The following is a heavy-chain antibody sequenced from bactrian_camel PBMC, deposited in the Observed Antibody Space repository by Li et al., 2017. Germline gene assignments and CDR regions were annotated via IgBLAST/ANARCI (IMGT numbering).Heavy chain of an antibody. V-gene: IGHV3S1*01. D-gene: IGHD3*01. CDR2: MRIGNSFT. J-gene: IGHJ4*01. Sequence: VQLVESGGGSVEAGGSLRLSCPTDTAVFSVNCFAWFREIPGREREGVAAMRIGNSFTDYSDSAKDRFTIDRDNEKNTVTLRVDNLQPDDTATYYCAAHLSVAFKCDLGSQYHYWGQGTQVTVS. CDR1: TAVFSVNC. CDR3: AAHLSVAFKCDLGSQYHY.